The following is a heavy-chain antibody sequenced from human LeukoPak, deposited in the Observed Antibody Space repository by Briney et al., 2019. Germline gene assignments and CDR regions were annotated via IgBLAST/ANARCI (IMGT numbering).Heavy chain of an antibody. Sequence: GGSLRLSCAASGFTFSSYSMNWVRQAPGKGLEWVSSISSSSSYIYYADSVKGRFTISRDNAKNSLYLQMNSLRAEDTAVYYCASGPTAMVTSDAFDIWGQGTMVTVSS. V-gene: IGHV3-21*01. J-gene: IGHJ3*02. CDR1: GFTFSSYS. CDR3: ASGPTAMVTSDAFDI. D-gene: IGHD5-18*01. CDR2: ISSSSSYI.